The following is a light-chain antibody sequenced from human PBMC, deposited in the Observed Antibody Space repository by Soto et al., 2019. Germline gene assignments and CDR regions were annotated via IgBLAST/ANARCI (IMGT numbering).Light chain of an antibody. Sequence: NFMLTQPHSVSKSPGKTVTISCTGRSDSIASNYVQWYQQRPGSAPTTVIYESNQRPSGVPARFSGSIDSSSSASLTISGLKPEDEADYYCQSYGTNTQVFGGGTKLTVL. CDR3: QSYGTNTQV. CDR2: ESN. J-gene: IGLJ3*02. V-gene: IGLV6-57*02. CDR1: SDSIASNY.